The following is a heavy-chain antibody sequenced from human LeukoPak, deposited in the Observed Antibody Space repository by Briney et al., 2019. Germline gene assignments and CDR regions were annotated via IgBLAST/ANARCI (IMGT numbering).Heavy chain of an antibody. CDR3: ARGGVNYKIAGP. CDR2: IYYSGST. Sequence: SETLSLTCTVSGGSITSYYWSWIRQPPGKGLEWIGYIYYSGSTNYNPSLKSRVTISVDTSKNQFSLKLSSVTAADTAVYYCARGGVNYKIAGPWGQGALVTASP. V-gene: IGHV4-59*01. D-gene: IGHD3-10*01. CDR1: GGSITSYY. J-gene: IGHJ5*02.